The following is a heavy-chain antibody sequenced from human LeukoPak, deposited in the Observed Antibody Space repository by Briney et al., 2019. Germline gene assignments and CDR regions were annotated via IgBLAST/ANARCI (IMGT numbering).Heavy chain of an antibody. D-gene: IGHD5-12*01. J-gene: IGHJ3*02. Sequence: ASVKVSCKASGYTFTSYGISWVRQAPGQGLEWMGWISAYNGNTNYAQKLQGRVTMTRDTSTSTVYMELSSLRSEDTAVYYCATYELGAPDAFDIWGQGTMVTVSS. CDR1: GYTFTSYG. V-gene: IGHV1-18*01. CDR3: ATYELGAPDAFDI. CDR2: ISAYNGNT.